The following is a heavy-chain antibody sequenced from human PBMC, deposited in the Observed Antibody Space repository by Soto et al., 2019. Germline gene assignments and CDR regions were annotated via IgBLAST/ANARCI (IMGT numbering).Heavy chain of an antibody. CDR1: GFTFSSYA. J-gene: IGHJ4*02. Sequence: QVQLVESGGGVVQPGRSLRLSCAASGFTFSSYAMHWARQAPGKGLEWVTVISIRGGDEYYAESVRGRFTISRDDSKNTLYLQMDSLRVEYTAVYYCARGTIVARQHLDYWGQGTLGTVAS. D-gene: IGHD6-6*01. V-gene: IGHV3-30*03. CDR2: ISIRGGDE. CDR3: ARGTIVARQHLDY.